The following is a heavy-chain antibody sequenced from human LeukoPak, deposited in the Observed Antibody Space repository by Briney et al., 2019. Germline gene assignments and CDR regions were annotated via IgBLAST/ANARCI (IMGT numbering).Heavy chain of an antibody. J-gene: IGHJ4*02. V-gene: IGHV3-7*01. CDR1: GFTFSSYW. CDR2: IKQDGSEK. Sequence: GGSLRLSCAASGFTFSSYWMSWVRQAPGKGLEWVANIKQDGSEKYYVDSVKGRFTISRDNAKNSLYLQMSSLRADDTAVYYCAKDSLVVTPDYWGQGTLVTVCS. D-gene: IGHD4-23*01. CDR3: AKDSLVVTPDY.